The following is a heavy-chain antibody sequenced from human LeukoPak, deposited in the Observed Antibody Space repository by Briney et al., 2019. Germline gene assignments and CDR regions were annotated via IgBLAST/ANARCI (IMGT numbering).Heavy chain of an antibody. CDR3: AREDDWNYEDY. D-gene: IGHD1-7*01. CDR2: IKQDGSEK. CDR1: GFTFSNYW. Sequence: PGGSLRLPCAASGFTFSNYWMSWVRQAPGKGLEWVANIKQDGSEKYYVNSVKGRFTISRDDAKNSLYLQMNSLRAEDTAIYYCAREDDWNYEDYWGQGTLVTVSS. V-gene: IGHV3-7*01. J-gene: IGHJ4*02.